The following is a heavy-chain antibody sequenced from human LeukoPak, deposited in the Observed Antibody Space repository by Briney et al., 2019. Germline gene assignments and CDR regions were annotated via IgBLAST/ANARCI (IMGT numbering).Heavy chain of an antibody. CDR1: GGTFSSYA. CDR2: IIPIFGTA. Sequence: GASVKVSCKASGGTFSSYAISWVRLAPGQGLEWMGRIIPIFGTANYAQKFQGRVTITTDESTSTACMELSSLRSEDTAVYYCALGASRYYYYMDVWGKGTTVTVSS. J-gene: IGHJ6*03. CDR3: ALGASRYYYYMDV. V-gene: IGHV1-69*05.